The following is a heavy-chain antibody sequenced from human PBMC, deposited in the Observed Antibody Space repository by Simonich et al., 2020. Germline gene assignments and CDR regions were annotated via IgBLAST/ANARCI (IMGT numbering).Heavy chain of an antibody. CDR2: INPTSGGK. Sequence: QVQLVQSGAEVKKPGASVKVSCKASGYTFTGYDMHWVRQAPGQGLEGRGWINPTSGGKNYAQKFKGRVTMTRDTSISTAYMELSRLRSDDTAVYYCARVRFEAFDIWGQGTMVTVSS. J-gene: IGHJ3*02. CDR3: ARVRFEAFDI. V-gene: IGHV1-2*02. CDR1: GYTFTGYD.